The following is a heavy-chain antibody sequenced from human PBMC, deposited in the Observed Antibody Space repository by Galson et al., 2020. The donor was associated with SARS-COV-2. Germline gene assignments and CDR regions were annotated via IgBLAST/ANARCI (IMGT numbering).Heavy chain of an antibody. CDR3: ARYRVHCGGDCQNGMDV. J-gene: IGHJ6*02. Sequence: TGGSLRLSCAASGFTLDTYGMHWVRQAPGKGLEWVGVIWYDGNSEKSADSVNGRFTISRDTSKNTLYLQMNSLRVEDTAVYYCARYRVHCGGDCQNGMDVWGQGTTVTVSS. V-gene: IGHV3-33*01. CDR1: GFTLDTYG. CDR2: IWYDGNSE. D-gene: IGHD2-21*02.